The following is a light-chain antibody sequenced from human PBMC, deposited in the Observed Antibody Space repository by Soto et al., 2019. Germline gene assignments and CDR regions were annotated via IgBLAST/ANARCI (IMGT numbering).Light chain of an antibody. J-gene: IGKJ4*01. Sequence: AIRMTQSPSSLAASTGDRVTITCRASQGISSYLAWYQQKPGKAPKLLIYAASTLQSGVPSRFRGSGSGTDFTLTISCLQSEDFEPYYCQQYYSYPLTFGGGTKVDIK. CDR3: QQYYSYPLT. CDR1: QGISSY. V-gene: IGKV1-8*01. CDR2: AAS.